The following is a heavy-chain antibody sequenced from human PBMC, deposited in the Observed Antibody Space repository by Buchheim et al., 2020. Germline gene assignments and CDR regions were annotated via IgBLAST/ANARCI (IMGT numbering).Heavy chain of an antibody. CDR2: ISSSNSYI. J-gene: IGHJ6*02. D-gene: IGHD3-10*01. V-gene: IGHV3-21*01. CDR3: ARGGANYYGSGSYYETYYGMDV. CDR1: GFTFSSYS. Sequence: EVQLVESGGGLVKPGGSLRLSCAASGFTFSSYSMNWVRQAPGKGLEWVSSISSSNSYIYYADSVKGRFTISRDNAKNSLYLQMNSLRAEDTAVYYCARGGANYYGSGSYYETYYGMDVWGQGTT.